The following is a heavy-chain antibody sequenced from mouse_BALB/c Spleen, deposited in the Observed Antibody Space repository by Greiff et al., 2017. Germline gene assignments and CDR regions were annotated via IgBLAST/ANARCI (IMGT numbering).Heavy chain of an antibody. Sequence: QVQLQQSGPGLVAPSQSLSITCTVSGFSLTSYGVHWVRQPPGKGLEWLGVIWAGGSTNYNSALMSRLSISKDNSKSQVFLKMNSLQTDDTAMYYCAKSTVVERGAAWFAYWGQGTLVTVSA. CDR3: AKSTVVERGAAWFAY. CDR1: GFSLTSYG. J-gene: IGHJ3*01. V-gene: IGHV2-9*02. D-gene: IGHD1-1*01. CDR2: IWAGGST.